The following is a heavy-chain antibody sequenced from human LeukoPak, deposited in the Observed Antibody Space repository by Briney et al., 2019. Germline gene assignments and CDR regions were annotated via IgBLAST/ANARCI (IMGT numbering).Heavy chain of an antibody. CDR2: ISGSGGST. CDR3: AKICGYDYVESYFDY. CDR1: GFTFSSYA. J-gene: IGHJ4*02. Sequence: PGGSLRLSCAASGFTFSSYAMSWVRQAPGKGLEWVSAISGSGGSTYYADSVKGRFTISRDNSKNTLYLQMNSLRAEDTAVYYCAKICGYDYVESYFDYWGQGTLVTVSS. V-gene: IGHV3-23*01. D-gene: IGHD5-12*01.